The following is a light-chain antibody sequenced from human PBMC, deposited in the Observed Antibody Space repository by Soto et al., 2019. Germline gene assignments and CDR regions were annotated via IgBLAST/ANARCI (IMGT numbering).Light chain of an antibody. J-gene: IGKJ3*01. Sequence: DIQMTQSPSSVSASVGDRVTITCRASQGIDTWLAWFQQKPGEAPRLLVYDTSSLQSGVPSRFSGRRSGTDFTLTISSLQPEDFATYYCQQANSFPFPFGPGTKVDMK. V-gene: IGKV1D-12*01. CDR1: QGIDTW. CDR2: DTS. CDR3: QQANSFPFP.